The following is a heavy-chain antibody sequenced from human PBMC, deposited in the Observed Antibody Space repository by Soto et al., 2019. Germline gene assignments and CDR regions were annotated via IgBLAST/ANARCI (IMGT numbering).Heavy chain of an antibody. CDR3: ARRIPFGYGMDV. D-gene: IGHD2-21*01. CDR1: GFTFSSYA. CDR2: ITSNGGNT. Sequence: EVQLVESGGGLVQPGGSLRLSCAASGFTFSSYAMHWVRQAPGKGLEYVSDITSNGGNTDYASSVKGRFTISRDNSKNTLYLQMGSLRAEDMGVYYCARRIPFGYGMDVWGQATTVTVSS. V-gene: IGHV3-64*01. J-gene: IGHJ6*02.